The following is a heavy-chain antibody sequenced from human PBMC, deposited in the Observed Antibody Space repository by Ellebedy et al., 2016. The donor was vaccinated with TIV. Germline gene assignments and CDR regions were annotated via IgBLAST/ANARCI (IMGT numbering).Heavy chain of an antibody. CDR1: GFTFSSYA. CDR3: AREMGSGSSPKYYYYGMDV. J-gene: IGHJ6*02. Sequence: PGGSLRLSCAASGFTFSSYAMSWVRQAPGKGLEWVSAISGSGGSTYYADSVKGRFTISRDNSKNTLYLQMNSLRAEDTAVYYCAREMGSGSSPKYYYYGMDVWGQGTTVTVSS. D-gene: IGHD1-26*01. CDR2: ISGSGGST. V-gene: IGHV3-23*01.